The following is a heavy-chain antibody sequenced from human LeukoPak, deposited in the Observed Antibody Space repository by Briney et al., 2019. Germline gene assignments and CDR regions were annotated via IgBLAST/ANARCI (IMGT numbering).Heavy chain of an antibody. V-gene: IGHV4-59*01. CDR1: GGSISSYY. J-gene: IGHJ5*02. D-gene: IGHD5-18*01. CDR2: IYYSGYT. Sequence: SETLSLTCTVSGGSISSYYWSWIRQPPGKGLKWIGNIYYSGYTTYSPSLRSRVTISVDTSKNQFSLKLSSVTAADTAVYYCAGTYSYGSNWFDPWGQGTLVTVSS. CDR3: AGTYSYGSNWFDP.